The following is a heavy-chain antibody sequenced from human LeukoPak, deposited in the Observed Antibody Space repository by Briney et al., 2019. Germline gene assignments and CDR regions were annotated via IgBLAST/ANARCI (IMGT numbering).Heavy chain of an antibody. J-gene: IGHJ4*02. Sequence: PGGSLRLSCAASGFTFSSYWMSWVRQAPGKGLEWVANIKQDRSEKYYVDSVKGRFTISRDNAKNSLYLQMNSLRAEDTAVYYCASDRDYYDSSGYLFDYWGQGTLVTVSS. CDR2: IKQDRSEK. V-gene: IGHV3-7*01. CDR3: ASDRDYYDSSGYLFDY. D-gene: IGHD3-22*01. CDR1: GFTFSSYW.